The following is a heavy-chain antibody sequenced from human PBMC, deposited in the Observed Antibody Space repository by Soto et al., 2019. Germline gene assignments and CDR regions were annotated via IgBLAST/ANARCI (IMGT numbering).Heavy chain of an antibody. Sequence: QVQLVQSGAEVKKPGSSVKVSCKASGGTFSSYAISWVQQAPGQGLEWMGGIIPIFGTANYAQKFQGRVTITADESTSTAYMELSSLRSEDTAVYYCARRGYCSSTSCSAVYWYFDLWGRGTLVTVSS. CDR3: ARRGYCSSTSCSAVYWYFDL. J-gene: IGHJ2*01. D-gene: IGHD2-2*01. CDR2: IIPIFGTA. V-gene: IGHV1-69*01. CDR1: GGTFSSYA.